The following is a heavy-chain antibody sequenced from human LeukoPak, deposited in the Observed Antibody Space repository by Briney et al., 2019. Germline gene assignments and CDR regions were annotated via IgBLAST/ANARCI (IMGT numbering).Heavy chain of an antibody. D-gene: IGHD3-3*01. CDR3: ARAWSAYAFDI. CDR1: GFTFSSYA. CDR2: ISYDGSNK. J-gene: IGHJ3*02. Sequence: GGSLRLSCAASGFTFSSYAMHWVRQAPGKGLEWVAVISYDGSNKYYADSVKGRFTISRDNSKNTLYLQMNSLRAEDTAVYYCARAWSAYAFDICGQGKMVTVSS. V-gene: IGHV3-30*04.